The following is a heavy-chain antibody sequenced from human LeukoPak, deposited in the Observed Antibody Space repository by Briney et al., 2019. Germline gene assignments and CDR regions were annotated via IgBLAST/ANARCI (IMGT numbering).Heavy chain of an antibody. J-gene: IGHJ3*02. CDR3: AQTKGGFGELNRAFDI. CDR2: ISTGSSYT. V-gene: IGHV3-11*03. Sequence: GGSLRLSCAASGFTFSNSAMSWIRQAPGKGLEWVSYISTGSSYTNYADSVKGRFTISRDNAKNSLHLQMNSLRAEDTAVYYCAQTKGGFGELNRAFDIWGQGTMVTVSS. D-gene: IGHD3-10*01. CDR1: GFTFSNSA.